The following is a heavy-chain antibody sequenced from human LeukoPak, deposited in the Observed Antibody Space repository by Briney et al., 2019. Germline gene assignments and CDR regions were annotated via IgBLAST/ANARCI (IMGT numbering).Heavy chain of an antibody. D-gene: IGHD3-22*01. CDR1: GGSISSYY. Sequence: PSETLSLTCTVSGGSISSYYWSWIRQPPGKGLEWVGDIYYSGSSTYNPSLKSRVTISVYTCKNQFSLKLSSVTAADTAVYYCARTTYYYDRSGYSYYFDYWGQGTLVTVSS. V-gene: IGHV4-59*01. CDR3: ARTTYYYDRSGYSYYFDY. CDR2: IYYSGSS. J-gene: IGHJ4*02.